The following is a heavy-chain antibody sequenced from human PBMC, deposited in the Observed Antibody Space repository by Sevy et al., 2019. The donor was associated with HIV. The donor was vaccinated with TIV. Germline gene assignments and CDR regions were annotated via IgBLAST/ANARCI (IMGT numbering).Heavy chain of an antibody. CDR3: ARPYSGYDKRDYYYYGMDV. CDR2: ISSSSSTI. Sequence: GGSLRLSCAASGFTFSSYSMNWVRQAPGKGLEWVSYISSSSSTIYYADSVKGRFTISRDNAKNSLYLQMNSLRDEDTAGYYCARPYSGYDKRDYYYYGMDVWGQGTTVTVSS. CDR1: GFTFSSYS. V-gene: IGHV3-48*02. J-gene: IGHJ6*02. D-gene: IGHD5-12*01.